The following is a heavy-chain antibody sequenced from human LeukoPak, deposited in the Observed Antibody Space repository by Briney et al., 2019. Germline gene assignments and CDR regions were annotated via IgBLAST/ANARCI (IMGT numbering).Heavy chain of an antibody. J-gene: IGHJ5*02. D-gene: IGHD2-2*01. CDR2: ISYSSETI. V-gene: IGHV3-9*01. CDR1: GFPFDEHA. Sequence: GGSLRLSRAASGFPFDEHAMYWVRQAPGKGLEWVSGISYSSETIGYVDSVKGRFTISRDNSKNTLYLQMNSLRAEDTAVYYCAKDLGCSSTSCYFNWFDPWGQGTLVTVSS. CDR3: AKDLGCSSTSCYFNWFDP.